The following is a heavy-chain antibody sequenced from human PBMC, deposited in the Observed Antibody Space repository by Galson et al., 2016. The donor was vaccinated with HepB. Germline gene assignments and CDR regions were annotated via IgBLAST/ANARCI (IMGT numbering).Heavy chain of an antibody. D-gene: IGHD4-17*01. CDR2: VYDSGST. CDR3: ARGARPLTAVMHRRGHLDC. J-gene: IGHJ4*02. Sequence: LSLTCAVSXGSISSXNRWSXIRQPPGKGXXWIGYVYDSGSTEYNPSLKSRVTISLDTSRTRFSLKLRSVTAADTAAYYCARGARPLTAVMHRRGHLDCXGQGTLVTVSS. V-gene: IGHV4-4*02. CDR1: XGSISSXN.